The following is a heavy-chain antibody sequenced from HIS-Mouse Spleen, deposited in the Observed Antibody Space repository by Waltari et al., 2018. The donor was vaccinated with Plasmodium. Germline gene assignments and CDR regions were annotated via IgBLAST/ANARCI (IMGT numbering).Heavy chain of an antibody. J-gene: IGHJ4*02. Sequence: QLQLQESGPGLVKPSETLSLTCPVSGGSISRSSYYWGWIRQPPGKGLGWIGSIYYSGSTYYNPSLKSRVTISVDTSKNQFSLKLSSVTAADTAVYYCARRGGSYYYFDYWGQGTLVTVSS. CDR2: IYYSGST. D-gene: IGHD1-26*01. CDR3: ARRGGSYYYFDY. V-gene: IGHV4-39*01. CDR1: GGSISRSSYY.